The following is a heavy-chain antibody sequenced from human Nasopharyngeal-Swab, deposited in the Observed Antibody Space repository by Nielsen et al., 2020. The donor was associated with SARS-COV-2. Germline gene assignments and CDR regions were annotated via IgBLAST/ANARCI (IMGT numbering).Heavy chain of an antibody. Sequence: WIRQPPGKGLEWVSVIYSGGSTYYADSVKGRFTISRDNSKNTLYLQMNSLRAEDTAVYYYARDGADIVVVVAATPDAFDIWGQGTMVTVSS. D-gene: IGHD2-15*01. V-gene: IGHV3-53*01. CDR3: ARDGADIVVVVAATPDAFDI. CDR2: IYSGGST. J-gene: IGHJ3*02.